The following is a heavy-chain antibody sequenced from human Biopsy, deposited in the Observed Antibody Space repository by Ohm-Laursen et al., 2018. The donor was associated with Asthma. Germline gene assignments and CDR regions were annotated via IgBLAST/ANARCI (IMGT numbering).Heavy chain of an antibody. D-gene: IGHD3-22*01. Sequence: SLRLSCSASGFNFTTYAIAWIRQAPGRGLEWISAISGSGRSAYYADSVKGQFTISRDNAKNTLYLQMNSLRAEDTAVYYCARGDSSNWSHYYFDYWGQGTLVTVSS. V-gene: IGHV3-23*01. J-gene: IGHJ4*02. CDR2: ISGSGRSA. CDR1: GFNFTTYA. CDR3: ARGDSSNWSHYYFDY.